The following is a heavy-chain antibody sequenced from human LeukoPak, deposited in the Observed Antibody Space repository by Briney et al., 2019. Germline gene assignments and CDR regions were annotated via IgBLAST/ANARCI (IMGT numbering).Heavy chain of an antibody. Sequence: PSETLSLTCAVYGGSFSGYYWSWIRQPAGKGLEWIGRVYSSGDTYYNSSLKTRLTISSDTSKNQFSLKLSSVTAEDTAVYYCARGVYNLALVFDYWGQGALVTVSS. D-gene: IGHD5-24*01. V-gene: IGHV4-59*10. CDR2: VYSSGDT. J-gene: IGHJ4*02. CDR1: GGSFSGYY. CDR3: ARGVYNLALVFDY.